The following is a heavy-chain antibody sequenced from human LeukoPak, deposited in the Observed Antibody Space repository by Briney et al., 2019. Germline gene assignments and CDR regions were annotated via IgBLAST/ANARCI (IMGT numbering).Heavy chain of an antibody. CDR3: ASSGYSSSWYDFDY. J-gene: IGHJ4*02. V-gene: IGHV4-4*07. Sequence: SETLSLTCTVSGGSISSYYWSWIRQPAGKGLEWIGRIYTSGSTNYNPSLKSRVTMSVGTSKNQFSLKLSSVTAADTAVYYCASSGYSSSWYDFDYWGQGTLVTVSS. D-gene: IGHD6-13*01. CDR1: GGSISSYY. CDR2: IYTSGST.